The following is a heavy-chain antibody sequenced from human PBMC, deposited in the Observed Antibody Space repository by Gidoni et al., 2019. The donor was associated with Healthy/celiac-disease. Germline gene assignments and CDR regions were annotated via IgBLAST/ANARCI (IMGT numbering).Heavy chain of an antibody. CDR1: GYTFTSYD. CDR3: ARGGVDIVATNHYYYYGMDV. J-gene: IGHJ6*02. CDR2: MNPNSGNT. D-gene: IGHD5-12*01. V-gene: IGHV1-8*01. Sequence: QLQLVQSGAEVTKPGASVKVSCKASGYTFTSYDLNWVRQATGQGLEWMGWMNPNSGNTGYAQKFQGRVTMNRNTSISTAYRELSSLRSEDTAVYYCARGGVDIVATNHYYYYGMDVWGQGTTVTVSS.